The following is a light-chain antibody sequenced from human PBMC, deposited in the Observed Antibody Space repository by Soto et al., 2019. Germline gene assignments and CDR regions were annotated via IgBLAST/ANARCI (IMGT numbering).Light chain of an antibody. CDR1: QSVNSN. CDR3: QQHGQWPIT. V-gene: IGKV3D-15*01. J-gene: IGKJ5*01. Sequence: EIVMTQSPATLSVSPGERATLSCRASQSVNSNYLAWYQQKPGQAPRLLIYGISKRATDIPDRFSGSGSGTEFTLTISSLQPEALETYYCQQHGQWPITFGQGTRLEIK. CDR2: GIS.